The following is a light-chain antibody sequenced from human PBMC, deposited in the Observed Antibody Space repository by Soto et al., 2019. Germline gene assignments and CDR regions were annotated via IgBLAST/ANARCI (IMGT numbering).Light chain of an antibody. CDR2: DVS. CDR1: SSDVGGYNY. CDR3: CSYAGSSTVV. V-gene: IGLV2-11*01. J-gene: IGLJ3*02. Sequence: QSALTQPRSVSGSPGQSVTISCTGTSSDVGGYNYVSWYQQHPGKAPKLMIYDVSKRPSGVPDRFSGSKSGNTASLTVSGLQPEDEADYYCCSYAGSSTVVFGGGTKLTVL.